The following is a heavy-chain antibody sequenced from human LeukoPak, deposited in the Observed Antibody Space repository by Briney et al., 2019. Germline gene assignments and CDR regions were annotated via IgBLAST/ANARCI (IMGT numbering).Heavy chain of an antibody. CDR2: IYATGST. CDR3: ARDGGFGSINVDV. D-gene: IGHD6-6*01. V-gene: IGHV4-4*07. CDR1: GDSISSYY. J-gene: IGHJ6*04. Sequence: SETLSLTCSVSGDSISSYYWNWIRQPAGKGLEWIGHIYATGSTNYNPSLESRVTISLDTSKNQFSLKLSSVTAADTAVYYCARDGGFGSINVDVWGKGTTVTVSS.